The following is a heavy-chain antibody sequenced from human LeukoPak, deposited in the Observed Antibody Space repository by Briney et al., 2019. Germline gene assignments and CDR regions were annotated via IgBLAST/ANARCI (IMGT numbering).Heavy chain of an antibody. CDR1: GFTFSSYG. J-gene: IGHJ4*02. V-gene: IGHV3-33*01. Sequence: PGGSLRLSCAASGFTFSSYGMHWVRQAPGKGLEGVAVIWYDGSNKYYADSVKGRFTISRDNSKNTLYLQMNSLRAEDTAVYYCARDPLRFRSSSSVYYFDYWGQGTLVTVSS. D-gene: IGHD6-13*01. CDR3: ARDPLRFRSSSSVYYFDY. CDR2: IWYDGSNK.